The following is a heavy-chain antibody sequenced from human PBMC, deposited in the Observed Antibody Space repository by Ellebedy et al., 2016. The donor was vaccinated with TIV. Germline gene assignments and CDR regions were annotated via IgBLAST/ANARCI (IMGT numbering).Heavy chain of an antibody. Sequence: GESLKISCAAPGLTFSSYGIPWGPQAPGKGLERLALIRYEGIHNYYADSVKGRFTISRDKSKNTLYLQMDSLRAEDTAVYYCARDNTALIGRGGYWGQGTLVTDSS. J-gene: IGHJ4*02. CDR2: IRYEGIHN. V-gene: IGHV3-30*02. CDR3: ARDNTALIGRGGY. D-gene: IGHD2/OR15-2a*01. CDR1: GLTFSSYG.